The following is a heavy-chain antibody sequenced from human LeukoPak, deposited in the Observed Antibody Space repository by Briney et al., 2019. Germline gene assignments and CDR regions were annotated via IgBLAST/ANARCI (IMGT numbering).Heavy chain of an antibody. J-gene: IGHJ5*02. V-gene: IGHV4-38-2*02. D-gene: IGHD6-19*01. CDR2: IYHSGST. CDR1: GYSISSGYY. CDR3: ARTWISNGWYLSWFDP. Sequence: KPSETLSLTCTVSGYSISSGYYWRWIRQPPGKGLEWIGSIYHSGSTYYNPSLKSRVTISVDTSKNQFALKLNSVTAADTAVYYCARTWISNGWYLSWFDPWGQGTLVIVSS.